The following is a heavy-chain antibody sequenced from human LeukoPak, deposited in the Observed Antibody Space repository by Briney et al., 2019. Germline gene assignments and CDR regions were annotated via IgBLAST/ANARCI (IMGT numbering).Heavy chain of an antibody. CDR3: TRDLMDYDVSTGLHHYYMDV. CDR2: INGDGRNI. Sequence: GGSLRLSCVASGFTFSSYWMHWVRQDPRKGPVWVSRINGDGRNINYADSVRGRFTISRDNAKNTLYLQMNTLRVEDTAVYYCTRDLMDYDVSTGLHHYYMDVWGQGTTVTVSS. D-gene: IGHD3-9*01. CDR1: GFTFSSYW. V-gene: IGHV3-74*01. J-gene: IGHJ6*02.